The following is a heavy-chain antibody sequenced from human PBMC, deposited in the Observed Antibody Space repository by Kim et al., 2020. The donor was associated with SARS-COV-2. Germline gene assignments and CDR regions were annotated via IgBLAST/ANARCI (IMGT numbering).Heavy chain of an antibody. J-gene: IGHJ3*02. D-gene: IGHD3-10*01. Sequence: GESLKISCKGSGYSFTSYWIGWVRQMPGKGLEWMGIIYPGDSDTRYSPSFQGQVTISADKSISTAYLQWSSLKASDTAMYYCARLKYYGSGPDAFDIWGQGTMVTVSS. CDR1: GYSFTSYW. V-gene: IGHV5-51*01. CDR3: ARLKYYGSGPDAFDI. CDR2: IYPGDSDT.